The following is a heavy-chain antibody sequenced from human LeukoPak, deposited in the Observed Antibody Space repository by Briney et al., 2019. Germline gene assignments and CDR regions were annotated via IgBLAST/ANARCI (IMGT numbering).Heavy chain of an antibody. D-gene: IGHD3-10*01. CDR1: GGTFSSYA. CDR3: AWSYGSGIYYMDV. J-gene: IGHJ6*03. Sequence: SVKVSCKASGGTFSSYAISWVRQAPGQGLEWMGGIIPIFGTANYAQKFQGRVTTTTDESTSTAYMELSSLRSEDTAVYYCAWSYGSGIYYMDVWGEGTTVTVSS. CDR2: IIPIFGTA. V-gene: IGHV1-69*05.